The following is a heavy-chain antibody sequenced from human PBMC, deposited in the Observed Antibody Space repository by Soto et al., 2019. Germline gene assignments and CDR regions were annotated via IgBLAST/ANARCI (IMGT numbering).Heavy chain of an antibody. J-gene: IGHJ4*02. CDR1: GFTFSSYA. Sequence: QVQLVESGGGVVQPGRSLRLSCAASGFTFSSYAMHWVRQAPGKGLEWVAVISYDGSNKYYADSVTGRFTISRDNSKNPLYLQLNSLRAEDTAVYYCARDKRDLRFLEWSYYFDYWGQGTLVTVSS. D-gene: IGHD3-3*01. V-gene: IGHV3-30-3*01. CDR3: ARDKRDLRFLEWSYYFDY. CDR2: ISYDGSNK.